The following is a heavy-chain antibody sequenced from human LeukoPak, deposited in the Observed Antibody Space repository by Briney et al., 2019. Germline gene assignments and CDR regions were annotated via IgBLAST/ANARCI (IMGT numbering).Heavy chain of an antibody. Sequence: MTSESLSLTCTVSGGSISSGGYYWSWIRQHPGKGLEWIGYFYYRGSTYYNPALKSRVTISVDTSKTQFSLKLSSVTAADTAVYYCARDGGAHAVDIWGQGTMVTVSS. V-gene: IGHV4-31*03. CDR3: ARDGGAHAVDI. CDR2: FYYRGST. CDR1: GGSISSGGYY. D-gene: IGHD3-3*01. J-gene: IGHJ3*02.